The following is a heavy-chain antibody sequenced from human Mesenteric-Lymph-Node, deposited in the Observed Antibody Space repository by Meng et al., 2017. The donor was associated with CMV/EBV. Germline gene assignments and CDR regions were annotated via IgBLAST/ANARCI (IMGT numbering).Heavy chain of an antibody. CDR2: ISAGGSST. J-gene: IGHJ4*02. CDR1: GFTFDDYA. Sequence: GESLKISCAASGFTFDDYAMNWVRQVPGKGLEWVSGISAGGSSTYYPDSVKGRFTISRDNSKNTLYLQMNSLRAEDTAIYYCATAESNTGGYYFDYWGQGTLVTVSS. V-gene: IGHV3-23*01. D-gene: IGHD3-16*01. CDR3: ATAESNTGGYYFDY.